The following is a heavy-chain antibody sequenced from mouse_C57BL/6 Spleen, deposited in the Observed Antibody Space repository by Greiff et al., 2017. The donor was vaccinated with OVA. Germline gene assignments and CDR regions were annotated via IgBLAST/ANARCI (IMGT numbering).Heavy chain of an antibody. J-gene: IGHJ2*01. CDR3: ARERLIYYGYDGYFDY. V-gene: IGHV1-53*01. D-gene: IGHD2-2*01. Sequence: QVQLQQPGTELVKPGDSVKLSCKASGYTFTSYWMHWVKQRPGQGLEWIGNINPSNGGTNYNEKFKSKATLTVDKSSSTAYMQLSSLTSEDSAVYYCARERLIYYGYDGYFDYWGQGTTLTVSS. CDR1: GYTFTSYW. CDR2: INPSNGGT.